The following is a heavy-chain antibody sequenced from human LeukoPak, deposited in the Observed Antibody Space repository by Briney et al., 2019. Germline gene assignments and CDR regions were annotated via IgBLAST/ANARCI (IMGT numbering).Heavy chain of an antibody. CDR3: AKCGNSGCHLIDY. CDR2: ISGRTGGT. V-gene: IGHV3-23*01. CDR1: GFTFNTNA. D-gene: IGHD5-12*01. Sequence: GGSLRLSCAASGFTFNTNAMSWVRQAPGKGLEWVSAISGRTGGTYYADSVKGRFTISGDNSKSTLYLQMDSLRAEDTAVYYCAKCGNSGCHLIDYWGQGTLVTVSS. J-gene: IGHJ4*02.